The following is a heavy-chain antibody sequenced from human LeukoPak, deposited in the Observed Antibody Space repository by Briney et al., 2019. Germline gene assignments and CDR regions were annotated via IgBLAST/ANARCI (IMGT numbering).Heavy chain of an antibody. CDR3: ARVSIAAAYGMDV. CDR2: IYHSGST. J-gene: IGHJ6*02. CDR1: GSSISSSNW. D-gene: IGHD6-13*01. V-gene: IGHV4-4*02. Sequence: PSETLSLTCAVSGSSISSSNWWSWVRQPPGKGLEWIGEIYHSGSTNYNPSLKSRVTISVDKSKNQFSLELSSVTAADTAVYYCARVSIAAAYGMDVWGQGTTVTVSS.